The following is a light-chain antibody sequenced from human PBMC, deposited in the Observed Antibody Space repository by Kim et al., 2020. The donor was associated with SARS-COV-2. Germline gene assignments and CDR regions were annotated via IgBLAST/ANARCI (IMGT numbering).Light chain of an antibody. V-gene: IGLV1-40*01. CDR2: GNS. Sequence: VTISCTGSRSNIGAGYDVHWYQQLPGTAPKLLIYGNSNRPSGVPDRFSGSKSGTSASLAITGLQAEDEADYYCQSYDSSLSVNYVFGTGTKVTVL. J-gene: IGLJ1*01. CDR3: QSYDSSLSVNYV. CDR1: RSNIGAGYD.